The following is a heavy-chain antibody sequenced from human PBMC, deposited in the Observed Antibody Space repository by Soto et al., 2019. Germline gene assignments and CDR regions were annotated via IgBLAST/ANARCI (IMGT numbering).Heavy chain of an antibody. J-gene: IGHJ4*02. D-gene: IGHD2-15*01. V-gene: IGHV3-30*18. CDR1: GFTFSSYG. CDR3: AKGHGVVVVAATGFQVPIDY. CDR2: ISYDGSNK. Sequence: PGGSLRLSCAASGFTFSSYGMHWVRQAPGKGLEWVAVISYDGSNKYYADSVKGRFTISRDNSKNTLYLQMNSLRAEDTAVYYCAKGHGVVVVAATGFQVPIDYWGQGTVVTVSS.